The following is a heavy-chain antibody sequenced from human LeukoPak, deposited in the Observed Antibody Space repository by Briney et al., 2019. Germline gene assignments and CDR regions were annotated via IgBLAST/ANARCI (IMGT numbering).Heavy chain of an antibody. CDR2: IIPIFGTA. J-gene: IGHJ5*02. CDR1: GGTFSGYA. D-gene: IGHD2-21*01. Sequence: EASVKVSCKASGGTFSGYAISWVRQAPGQGLESMGGIIPIFGTANYAQKFQGRVTITADESTSTAYMELSSLRSEDTAVYYCAMGLTYCGGDCYWGNWFDPWGQGTLVTVSS. CDR3: AMGLTYCGGDCYWGNWFDP. V-gene: IGHV1-69*13.